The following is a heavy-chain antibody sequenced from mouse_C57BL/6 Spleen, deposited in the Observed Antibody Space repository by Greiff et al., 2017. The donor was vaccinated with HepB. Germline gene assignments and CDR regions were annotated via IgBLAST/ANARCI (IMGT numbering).Heavy chain of an antibody. V-gene: IGHV1-55*01. Sequence: QVQLKESGAELVKPGASVKMSCKASGYTFTSYWITWVKQRPGQGLEWIGDIYPGSGSTNYNEKFKSKATLTVDTSSSTAYMQLSSLTSEDSAVYYCARGGLFVLRYYFDYWGQGTTLTVSS. CDR1: GYTFTSYW. J-gene: IGHJ2*01. CDR3: ARGGLFVLRYYFDY. CDR2: IYPGSGST. D-gene: IGHD1-1*01.